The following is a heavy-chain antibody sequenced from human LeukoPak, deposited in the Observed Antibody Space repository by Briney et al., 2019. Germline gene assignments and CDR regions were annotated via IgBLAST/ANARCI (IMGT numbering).Heavy chain of an antibody. CDR1: GYIFTDYY. D-gene: IGHD6-13*01. J-gene: IGHJ4*02. V-gene: IGHV1-2*02. CDR3: ARGDEQQRLAHFDY. CDR2: INSNNGGT. Sequence: ASVKVSCKASGYIFTDYYMHWVRQAPGQGLEWMGWINSNNGGTKSAQKFQGRVTKTRDTSISTAYMELSSLRSDDTAIYYCARGDEQQRLAHFDYWGQGTLVTVSS.